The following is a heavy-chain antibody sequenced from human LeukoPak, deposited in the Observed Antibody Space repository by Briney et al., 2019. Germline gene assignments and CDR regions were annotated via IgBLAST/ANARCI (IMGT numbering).Heavy chain of an antibody. Sequence: PGGSLRLSCAASGFTFSSYAMSWVRQAPGKGLERVSAINRGGLTSYAEAVKGRFTISRDNSKNTLYLQMNTLRAEDTALYYCAKKGAVVSAPYDDWGQGTLVSVSS. V-gene: IGHV3-23*01. CDR2: INRGGLT. J-gene: IGHJ4*02. CDR3: AKKGAVVSAPYDD. D-gene: IGHD5/OR15-5a*01. CDR1: GFTFSSYA.